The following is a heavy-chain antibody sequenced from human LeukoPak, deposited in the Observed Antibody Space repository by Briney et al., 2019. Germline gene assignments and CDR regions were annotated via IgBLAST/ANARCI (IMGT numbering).Heavy chain of an antibody. CDR2: IYHSGST. Sequence: SETLSLTCTVSGYSISSGYYWGWSRQPPGKGLEGIGSIYHSGSTYYNPSLKSRVTISVDTSKNQFSLKLSSVTAADTAVYYCARTKYCSGGSCYSAWFDPWGQGTLVTVSS. J-gene: IGHJ5*02. CDR1: GYSISSGYY. V-gene: IGHV4-38-2*02. CDR3: ARTKYCSGGSCYSAWFDP. D-gene: IGHD2-15*01.